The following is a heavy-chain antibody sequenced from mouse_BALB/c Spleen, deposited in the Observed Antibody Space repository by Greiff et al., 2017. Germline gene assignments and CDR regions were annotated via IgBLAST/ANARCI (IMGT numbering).Heavy chain of an antibody. CDR3: ARSAVVAKNYFDY. CDR2: IDPANGNT. V-gene: IGHV14-3*02. J-gene: IGHJ2*01. D-gene: IGHD1-1*01. CDR1: GFNIKDTY. Sequence: VQLQQSGAELVKPGASVKLSCTASGFNIKDTYMHWVKQRPEQGLEWIGRIDPANGNTKYDPKFQGKATITADTSSNTAYLQLSSLTSEDTAVYYCARSAVVAKNYFDYWGQGTTLTGSS.